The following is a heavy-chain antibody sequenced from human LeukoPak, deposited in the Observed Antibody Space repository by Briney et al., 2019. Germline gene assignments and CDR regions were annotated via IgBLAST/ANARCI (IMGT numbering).Heavy chain of an antibody. Sequence: SETLTLTCTVSGGCISSGGYYWSWIRQHPGKGLEWIAYIYYSGSTYYNPSLKSRVTISVDTSKNQFSLKLSSVTAADTAVYYCARDRSSGLYYYYGMDVWGQGTTVTVSS. CDR2: IYYSGST. D-gene: IGHD6-19*01. V-gene: IGHV4-31*03. CDR3: ARDRSSGLYYYYGMDV. J-gene: IGHJ6*02. CDR1: GGCISSGGYY.